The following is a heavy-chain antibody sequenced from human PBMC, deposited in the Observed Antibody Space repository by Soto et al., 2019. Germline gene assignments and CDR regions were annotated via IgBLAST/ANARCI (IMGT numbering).Heavy chain of an antibody. CDR2: INHSGNT. V-gene: IGHV4-39*01. Sequence: SETLSLTCAVSGGSIGTSAYYWVWIRQAPGKGLEWIGCINHSGNTYLSPSLKDRVTMSVDTSKNSFSLKLRSATAADTGLYYCSRPAPEGFDPWGQGTLVTVSS. CDR3: SRPAPEGFDP. J-gene: IGHJ5*02. CDR1: GGSIGTSAYY.